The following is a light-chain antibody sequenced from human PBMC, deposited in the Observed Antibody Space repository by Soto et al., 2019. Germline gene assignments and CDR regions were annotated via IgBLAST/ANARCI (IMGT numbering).Light chain of an antibody. Sequence: DIHLTQSPSSLSASVGDSVTISCRASQNIQHYLHWYQQKPGSAPNLLIYSASSLQNGVPSRFSGSGSGTDVTLTISGLQHVDFATYYCQQSFSQNTFGQGTRVEIQ. V-gene: IGKV1-39*01. J-gene: IGKJ2*01. CDR3: QQSFSQNT. CDR1: QNIQHY. CDR2: SAS.